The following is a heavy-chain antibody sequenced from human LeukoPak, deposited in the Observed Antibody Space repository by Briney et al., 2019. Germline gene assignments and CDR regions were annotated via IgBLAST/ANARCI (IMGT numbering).Heavy chain of an antibody. CDR1: GFTFSSYA. J-gene: IGHJ4*02. D-gene: IGHD5-12*01. Sequence: AGGSLRLSCAASGFTFSSYAMSWVRQAPGKGLEWVSAISGSGGSTYYADSVKGRFTISRDNSKNTLYLQMNSLRAEDTALYYCAKDSGYSGYDSPGDYWGQGTLVTVSS. CDR2: ISGSGGST. CDR3: AKDSGYSGYDSPGDY. V-gene: IGHV3-23*01.